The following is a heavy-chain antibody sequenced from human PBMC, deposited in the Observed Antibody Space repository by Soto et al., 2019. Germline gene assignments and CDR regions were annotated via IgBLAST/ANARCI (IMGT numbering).Heavy chain of an antibody. Sequence: EVQLLESGGGLVQPGGSLRLSCAASGFTFSNYAMSWVRQAPGKGLEWVSAISGSGGSTYYADSVKGRFTISRDNSRNPLYLQMNSLRAEATAVYYCAKGASGYYYSGMDVWGQGTTVTVSS. D-gene: IGHD3-10*01. CDR2: ISGSGGST. CDR1: GFTFSNYA. J-gene: IGHJ6*02. V-gene: IGHV3-23*01. CDR3: AKGASGYYYSGMDV.